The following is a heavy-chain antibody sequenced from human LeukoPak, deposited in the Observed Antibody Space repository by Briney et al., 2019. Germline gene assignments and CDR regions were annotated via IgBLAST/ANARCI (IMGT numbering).Heavy chain of an antibody. CDR3: AKDIGFGELLESQIDY. D-gene: IGHD3-10*01. CDR1: GFTFSSYA. Sequence: GGSLRLSCAASGFTFSSYAMSWVRQAPGKGLEWVSTISGSGGSTYYADSVKGRFTISRDNSKNTLYLQMNSLRAEDTAVYYCAKDIGFGELLESQIDYWGQGTLVTVSS. CDR2: ISGSGGST. J-gene: IGHJ4*02. V-gene: IGHV3-23*01.